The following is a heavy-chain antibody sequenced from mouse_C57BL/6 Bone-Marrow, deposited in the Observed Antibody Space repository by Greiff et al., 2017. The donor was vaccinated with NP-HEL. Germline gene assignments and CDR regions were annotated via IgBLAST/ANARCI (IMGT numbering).Heavy chain of an antibody. D-gene: IGHD1-3*01. CDR2: ISYDGSN. CDR1: GYSITSGYY. Sequence: EVQLQESGPGLVKPSQSLSLTCSVTGYSITSGYYWNWIRQFPGNKLEWMGYISYDGSNNYNPSLKNRISITRATSKNQFFLKLNSMTTEDTATYYCARPLSGGAMDYWGQGTSVTVSS. J-gene: IGHJ4*01. CDR3: ARPLSGGAMDY. V-gene: IGHV3-6*01.